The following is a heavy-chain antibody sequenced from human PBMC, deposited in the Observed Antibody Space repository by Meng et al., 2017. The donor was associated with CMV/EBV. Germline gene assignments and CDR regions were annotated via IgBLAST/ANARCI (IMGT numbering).Heavy chain of an antibody. J-gene: IGHJ4*02. D-gene: IGHD3-22*01. CDR3: ARGYYDSSGYYYRGGYYFDY. V-gene: IGHV1-69*12. CDR2: IIPIFGTA. Sequence: QVQLGKSGAKLNKPGSSVKVSCKASGGTFSSYAISWVRQAPGQGLEWMGGIIPIFGTANYAQKFQGRVTITADESTSTAYMELSSLRSEDTAVYYCARGYYDSSGYYYRGGYYFDYWGQGTLVTVSS. CDR1: GGTFSSYA.